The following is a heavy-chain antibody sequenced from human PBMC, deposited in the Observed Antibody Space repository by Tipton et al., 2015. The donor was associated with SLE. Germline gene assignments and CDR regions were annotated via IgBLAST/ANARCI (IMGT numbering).Heavy chain of an antibody. CDR3: ARDRRSRTYYYYMDV. Sequence: TLSLTCAVSGYSISSGYYWSWIRQPAGKGLEWIGRIYTSGSTNYNPSLKSRVTISVDTSKNQFSLKLSSVTAADTAVYYCARDRRSRTYYYYMDVWGKGTTVTVSS. V-gene: IGHV4-61*02. J-gene: IGHJ6*03. D-gene: IGHD5-24*01. CDR1: GYSISSGYY. CDR2: IYTSGST.